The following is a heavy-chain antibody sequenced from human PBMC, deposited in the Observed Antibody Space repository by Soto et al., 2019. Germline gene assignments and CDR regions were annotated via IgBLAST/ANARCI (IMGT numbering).Heavy chain of an antibody. V-gene: IGHV3-21*06. Sequence: GGSLRLSCAASGFTFTRYSMNWVRQAPGKGLEWVSSISSTTNYIYYGGSMKGRFTISRDNAKNSLYLEMNSLRAEDTAVYYCARESEDLTSNFDYWGQGTTVTVSS. CDR1: GFTFTRYS. J-gene: IGHJ4*03. CDR3: ARESEDLTSNFDY. CDR2: ISSTTNYI.